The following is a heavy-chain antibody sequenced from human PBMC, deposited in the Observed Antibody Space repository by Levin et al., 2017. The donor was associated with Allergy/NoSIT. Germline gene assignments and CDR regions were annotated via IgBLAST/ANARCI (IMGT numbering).Heavy chain of an antibody. CDR1: GYIFSSYG. V-gene: IGHV1-18*01. J-gene: IGHJ3*02. CDR3: ARVNGTNWWGPLDI. D-gene: IGHD2-8*02. Sequence: GASVKVSCKASGYIFSSYGITWVRQAPGQGLEWMGWVSGNSGNSNYAQKVQGRVTMTTDTSATTAHMELTSLRSDDTAVYYCARVNGTNWWGPLDIWGQGSTVIISS. CDR2: VSGNSGNS.